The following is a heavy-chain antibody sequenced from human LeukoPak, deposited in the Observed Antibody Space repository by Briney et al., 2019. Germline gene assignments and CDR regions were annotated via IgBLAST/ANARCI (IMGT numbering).Heavy chain of an antibody. J-gene: IGHJ5*02. V-gene: IGHV4-4*07. CDR3: AREGGGPRWLDP. D-gene: IGHD6-25*01. CDR1: GGSISSYY. CDR2: INTSGTS. Sequence: SETLSLTCNVSGGSISSYYWSWIRQPAGKGLEWIGRINTSGTSNYNPSLRSRVTMSVDTSKNQFSLNLTSVTAADTAVYYCAREGGGPRWLDPSVQGTLVTVSS.